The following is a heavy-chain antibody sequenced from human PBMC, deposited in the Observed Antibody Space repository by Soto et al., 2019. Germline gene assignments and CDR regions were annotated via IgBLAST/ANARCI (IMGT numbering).Heavy chain of an antibody. CDR2: IYHSGST. Sequence: QLQLQESGSGLVKPSQTLSLTCAVSGGSISSGGYSWSWIRQPPGKGLEWIGYIYHSGSTYYNPSLKSRVTISVHRSKNQFSLELSSVTAADTAVYYCAREYGGIGWFDPWGQGTLVTVSS. CDR3: AREYGGIGWFDP. V-gene: IGHV4-30-2*01. CDR1: GGSISSGGYS. D-gene: IGHD2-15*01. J-gene: IGHJ5*02.